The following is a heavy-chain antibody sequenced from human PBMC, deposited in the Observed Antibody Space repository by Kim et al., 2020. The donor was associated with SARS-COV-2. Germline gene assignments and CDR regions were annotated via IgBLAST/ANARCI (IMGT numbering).Heavy chain of an antibody. D-gene: IGHD3-10*01. Sequence: ASVKVSCKASGYTFTSYAMNWVRQAPGQGLEWMGWINTNTGNPTYAQSFTGRFVFSLDTSVNTAYLQISSLKAEDTAVYYCARGPLRSKYPQGQGVTILRWVGPWGQGALVTVSS. CDR1: GYTFTSYA. CDR2: INTNTGNP. V-gene: IGHV7-4-1*02. J-gene: IGHJ5*02. CDR3: ARGPLRSKYPQGQGVTILRWVGP.